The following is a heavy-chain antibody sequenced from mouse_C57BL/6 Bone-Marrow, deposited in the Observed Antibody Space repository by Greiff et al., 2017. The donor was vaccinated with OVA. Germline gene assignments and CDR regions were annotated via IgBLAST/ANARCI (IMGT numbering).Heavy chain of an antibody. V-gene: IGHV1-55*01. D-gene: IGHD4-1*01. Sequence: VQLQQPGAELVKPGASVKMSCKASGYTFTSYWITWVKQRPGQGLEWIGDIYPGSGSTSYNEKFKSKATLTVNTSSSTAYMQLSSLTSEVAAVYDGARLLGSWFAYGGKGTLVTVSA. CDR2: IYPGSGST. CDR1: GYTFTSYW. J-gene: IGHJ3*01. CDR3: ARLLGSWFAY.